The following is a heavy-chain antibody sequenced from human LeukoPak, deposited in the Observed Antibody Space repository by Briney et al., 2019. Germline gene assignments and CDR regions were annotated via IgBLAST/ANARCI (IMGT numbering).Heavy chain of an antibody. CDR2: ISSSSSTI. V-gene: IGHV3-48*01. J-gene: IGHJ4*02. D-gene: IGHD6-13*01. Sequence: PGGSLRLSCAASGFTFSSYSMNWVRQAPGKGLEWVSYISSSSSTIYYADSVKGRFTISRDNAKNSLYLQMNRLRAEDTAVYYCARADSSSWRGPDWGQGTLVTVSS. CDR1: GFTFSSYS. CDR3: ARADSSSWRGPD.